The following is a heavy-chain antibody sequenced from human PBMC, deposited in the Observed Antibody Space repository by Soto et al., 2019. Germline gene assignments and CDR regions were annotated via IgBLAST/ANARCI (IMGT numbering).Heavy chain of an antibody. CDR1: GGTFSSYA. CDR2: IIPIFGTA. Sequence: QVQLVQSGAEVKKPGSSVKVSXKAPGGTFSSYAISWVRQAPGQGLEWMGGIIPIFGTANYAQKFQGRVTITADESTSTGYMELSSLRSEDTAVYYCARSQGGSSSLDIYYYYYYGMDVWGQGTTVTVSS. CDR3: ARSQGGSSSLDIYYYYYYGMDV. J-gene: IGHJ6*02. D-gene: IGHD2-15*01. V-gene: IGHV1-69*01.